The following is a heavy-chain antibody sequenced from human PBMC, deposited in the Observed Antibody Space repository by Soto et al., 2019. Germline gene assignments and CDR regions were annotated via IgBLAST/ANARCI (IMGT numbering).Heavy chain of an antibody. J-gene: IGHJ6*04. V-gene: IGHV1-46*01. CDR3: ARSYCSSTSCRQLDV. Sequence: ASVKVSCKASGYTFTSYYMHWVRQAPGQGLEWMGIINPSGGSTSYAQKFQGRVTMTRDTSINTAYMELSSLRSEDTAVYFCARSYCSSTSCRQLDVWGKGTTVTVSS. CDR1: GYTFTSYY. CDR2: INPSGGST. D-gene: IGHD2-2*01.